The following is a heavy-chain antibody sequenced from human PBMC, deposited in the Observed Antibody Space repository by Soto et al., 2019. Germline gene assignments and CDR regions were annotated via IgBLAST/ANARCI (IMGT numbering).Heavy chain of an antibody. J-gene: IGHJ6*02. CDR2: FYDSGST. Sequence: SETLSLTCAVSGGSVSICRFYLSLIRRPPGKGLEGIGYFYDSGSTNYNPSLRSRVTMSVDTSKNQFSLKLSSVTAADTAVYYCAASAPPATNYYYAMDVWGQGTTVTVSS. V-gene: IGHV4-61*01. CDR1: GGSVSICRFY. D-gene: IGHD5-12*01. CDR3: AASAPPATNYYYAMDV.